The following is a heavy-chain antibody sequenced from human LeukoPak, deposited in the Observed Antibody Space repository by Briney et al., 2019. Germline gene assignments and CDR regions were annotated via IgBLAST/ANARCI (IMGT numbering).Heavy chain of an antibody. CDR1: GGSISSYY. CDR3: AREFVVGAPHDAFDI. J-gene: IGHJ3*02. D-gene: IGHD1-26*01. V-gene: IGHV4-4*07. CDR2: IYTSGST. Sequence: SETLSLTCTVSGGSISSYYWSWIRQPAGKGLEWIGRIYTSGSTNYNPSLKSRVTMSVDTSKNQFSLELSSVTAADTAVYYCAREFVVGAPHDAFDIWGQGTMVTVSS.